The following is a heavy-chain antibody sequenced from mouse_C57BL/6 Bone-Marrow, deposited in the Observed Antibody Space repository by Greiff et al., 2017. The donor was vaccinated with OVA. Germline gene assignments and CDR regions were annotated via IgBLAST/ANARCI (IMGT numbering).Heavy chain of an antibody. CDR1: GYTFTSYT. CDR2: INPSSGYT. V-gene: IGHV1-4*01. J-gene: IGHJ3*01. Sequence: VQLQESGAELARPGASVKMSCKASGYTFTSYTMHWVKQRPGQGLEWIGYINPSSGYTKYNQKFKDKDTLTADKSSSTAYMQLSSLTSEDSAVYYCAREDGNWFAYWGQGTLVTVSA. D-gene: IGHD2-1*01. CDR3: AREDGNWFAY.